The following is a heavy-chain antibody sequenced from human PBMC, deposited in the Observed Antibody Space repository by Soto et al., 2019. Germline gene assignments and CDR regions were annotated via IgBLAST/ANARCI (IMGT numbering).Heavy chain of an antibody. J-gene: IGHJ4*02. CDR1: GFTFSSYG. V-gene: IGHV3-30*03. CDR3: AREWELGY. CDR2: ISYDGSNK. Sequence: QVQLVESGGGVVQPGRSLRLSCAASGFTFSSYGMHWVRQAPGKGLEWVAVISYDGSNKYYADSVKGRFTISRDNSKHTLDLQMNSLRAEDTAVYYCAREWELGYWGQGTLVTVSS. D-gene: IGHD1-26*01.